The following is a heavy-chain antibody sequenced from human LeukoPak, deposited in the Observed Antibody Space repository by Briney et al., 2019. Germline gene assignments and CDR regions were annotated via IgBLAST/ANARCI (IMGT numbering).Heavy chain of an antibody. V-gene: IGHV1-18*01. Sequence: ASVKVSCKASGGTFSSYAISWVRQAPGQGLEWMGWISAYNGNTNYAQKLQGRVTMTTDTSTSTAYMELRSLRSDDTAVYYCARDLRTIAVAGYNWFDPWGQGTLVTVSS. CDR2: ISAYNGNT. D-gene: IGHD6-19*01. J-gene: IGHJ5*02. CDR1: GGTFSSYA. CDR3: ARDLRTIAVAGYNWFDP.